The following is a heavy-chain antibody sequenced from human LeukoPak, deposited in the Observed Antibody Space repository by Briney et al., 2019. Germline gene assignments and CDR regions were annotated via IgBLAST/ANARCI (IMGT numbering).Heavy chain of an antibody. CDR1: RCTVSSYW. Sequence: GPSRRLSCAASRCTVSSYWMSWGRQAPGEGLEWVANIKQDGTEKYYMDSVKGRFSISRDNAKNSLYLQMNALRAEDTAVYYCARDVRPDYWGQGTLVTVST. J-gene: IGHJ4*02. V-gene: IGHV3-7*04. D-gene: IGHD6-6*01. CDR3: ARDVRPDY. CDR2: IKQDGTEK.